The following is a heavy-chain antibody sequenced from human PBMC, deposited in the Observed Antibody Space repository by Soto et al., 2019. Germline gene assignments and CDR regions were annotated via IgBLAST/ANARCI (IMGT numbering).Heavy chain of an antibody. D-gene: IGHD3-3*01. CDR1: GFTFSSYS. CDR3: ARDRTYYDFWSGYYYYYYGMDV. CDR2: ISSSSTI. J-gene: IGHJ6*02. V-gene: IGHV3-48*02. Sequence: GGSLRLSCAASGFTFSSYSMNWVRQAPGKGLEWVSYISSSSTIYYADSVKGRFTISRDNAKNSLYLQMNSLRDEDTAVYYSARDRTYYDFWSGYYYYYYGMDVWGQGTTVTVSS.